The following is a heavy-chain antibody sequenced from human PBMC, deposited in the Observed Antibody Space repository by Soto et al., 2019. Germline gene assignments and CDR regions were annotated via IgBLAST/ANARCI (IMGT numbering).Heavy chain of an antibody. Sequence: GGSLRLSCAASGFTFSSYSMNWVRQAPGKGLEWVSYISSSSSTIYYADSVKGRFTISRDNAKNSLYLQMNSLRAEDTAVYYCARDHKDIVVVVAATNWNNWFDPWGQGTLVTVSS. V-gene: IGHV3-48*01. CDR1: GFTFSSYS. J-gene: IGHJ5*02. CDR2: ISSSSSTI. D-gene: IGHD2-15*01. CDR3: ARDHKDIVVVVAATNWNNWFDP.